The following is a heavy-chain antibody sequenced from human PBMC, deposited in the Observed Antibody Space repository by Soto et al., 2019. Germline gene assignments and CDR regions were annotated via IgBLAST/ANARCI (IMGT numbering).Heavy chain of an antibody. Sequence: GALKLSCAASGFTFSSYEMNWVRQAPGKGLEWVSYISSSGSTIYYADSVKGRFTISRDNAKNSLYLQMNSLRAEDTAVYYCASPGYSSSWYLTWAFDIWGQGTMVTVSS. D-gene: IGHD6-13*01. CDR1: GFTFSSYE. V-gene: IGHV3-48*03. CDR2: ISSSGSTI. J-gene: IGHJ3*02. CDR3: ASPGYSSSWYLTWAFDI.